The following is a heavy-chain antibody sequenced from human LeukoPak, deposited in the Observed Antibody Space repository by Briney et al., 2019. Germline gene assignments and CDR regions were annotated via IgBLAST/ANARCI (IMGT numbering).Heavy chain of an antibody. Sequence: PSETLSLTCTVSGGSISSSSYYWGWIRQPPGKGLEWIGYIFYSGSTSYNPSLKSRVTISLDTSKNQFSLKLTSVTAADTAMYYCARAPSLYYFDSWGQGTLVTVSS. V-gene: IGHV4-61*05. CDR1: GGSISSSSYY. J-gene: IGHJ4*02. D-gene: IGHD2/OR15-2a*01. CDR3: ARAPSLYYFDS. CDR2: IFYSGST.